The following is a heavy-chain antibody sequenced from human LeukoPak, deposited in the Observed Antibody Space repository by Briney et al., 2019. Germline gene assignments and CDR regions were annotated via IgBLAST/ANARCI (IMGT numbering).Heavy chain of an antibody. CDR2: IYYDEST. CDR1: GGSTSSGGYY. D-gene: IGHD4-11*01. CDR3: ARVPNDYTISGFFAI. V-gene: IGHV4-30-2*01. Sequence: PSETLSLTCSVSGGSTSSGGYYWSWIRQPPGKGLEWIGYIYYDESTYYNPSLKSRVTISLDRSKNQFSLKLNSVTAADTAVYYCARVPNDYTISGFFAIWGQGTMVTVSS. J-gene: IGHJ3*02.